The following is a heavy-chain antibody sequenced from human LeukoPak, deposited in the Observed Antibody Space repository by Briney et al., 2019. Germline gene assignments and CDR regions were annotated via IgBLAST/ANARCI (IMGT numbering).Heavy chain of an antibody. CDR2: INPSGGST. CDR1: GYTFTDYY. J-gene: IGHJ4*02. CDR3: ALPRSKMVRGVTGAFSFDY. D-gene: IGHD3-10*01. V-gene: IGHV1-46*01. Sequence: ASVKVSCKASGYTFTDYYMHWVRQAPGQGLEWMGTINPSGGSTTYAQKFQGRVTMTRDTSTSTVYMELSSLRSKDTAVYYCALPRSKMVRGVTGAFSFDYWGQGTLVTVSS.